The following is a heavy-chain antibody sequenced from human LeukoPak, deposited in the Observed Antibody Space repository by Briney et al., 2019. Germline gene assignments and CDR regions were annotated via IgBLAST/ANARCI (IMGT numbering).Heavy chain of an antibody. CDR2: MSPNSGNS. D-gene: IGHD6-19*01. Sequence: ASVKVSCKASGYTFTSYDINWVRQATGQGLEWMGWMSPNSGNSGYAQNFQGRVTMTRNTSISTAYMEPSSLKSEDTAVYYCARCPIAVAGIRSQNWFDPWGQGTLVTVSS. J-gene: IGHJ5*02. CDR3: ARCPIAVAGIRSQNWFDP. CDR1: GYTFTSYD. V-gene: IGHV1-8*01.